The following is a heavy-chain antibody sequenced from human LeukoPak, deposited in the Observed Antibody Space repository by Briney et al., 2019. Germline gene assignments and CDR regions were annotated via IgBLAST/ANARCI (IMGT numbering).Heavy chain of an antibody. CDR2: ISGYNGKT. CDR1: GYTFNTYG. Sequence: GASVKVSCKASGYTFNTYGITWVRQAPGQGLEWMGWISGYNGKTKYAQKLQDRVTMTTDTSTTTAYMELRRLKSDDTGVYYFARAGAVLDNWFDPWGQGTLVTVSS. D-gene: IGHD1-14*01. V-gene: IGHV1-18*01. CDR3: ARAGAVLDNWFDP. J-gene: IGHJ5*02.